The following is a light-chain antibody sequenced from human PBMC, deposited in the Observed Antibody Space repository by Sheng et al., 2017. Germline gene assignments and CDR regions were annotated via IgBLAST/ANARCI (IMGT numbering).Light chain of an antibody. CDR3: QQRSNWPLT. V-gene: IGKV3D-20*02. CDR2: GAS. J-gene: IGKJ4*01. Sequence: EVVLTQSPGTLSLSPGERASLSCRASQTVTDNYLAWYQVKPGQAPRVLIHGASTRATGIPGRFSGSGSGTDFTLTISSLEPEDFAVYYCQQRSNWPLTFGGGTKVEIK. CDR1: QTVTDNY.